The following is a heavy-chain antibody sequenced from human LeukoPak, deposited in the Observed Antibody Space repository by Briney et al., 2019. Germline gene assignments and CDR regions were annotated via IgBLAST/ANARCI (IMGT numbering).Heavy chain of an antibody. Sequence: PSETLSLTCTVSGGFISSYYWSWIRQPPGKGLEWIGYIYYSGSTNYNPSLKSRVTISVDTSKNQFSLKLSSVTAADTAVYYCARLTTADAFDIWGQGTMVTVSS. CDR2: IYYSGST. V-gene: IGHV4-59*01. CDR3: ARLTTADAFDI. J-gene: IGHJ3*02. D-gene: IGHD3-22*01. CDR1: GGFISSYY.